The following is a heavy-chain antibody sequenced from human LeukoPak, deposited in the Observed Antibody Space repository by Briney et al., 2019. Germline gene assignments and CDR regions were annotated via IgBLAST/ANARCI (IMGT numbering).Heavy chain of an antibody. V-gene: IGHV5-51*01. Sequence: GESLKISCKGSGYSFTSYWIGWVRQMLGKGLEWMGITYPGDSDTRYSPSFQGQVTISADKSISTAYLQWSSLKASDTAMYYCARGYCSGGSCSRYYYYYGMDVWGQGTTVTVSS. CDR2: TYPGDSDT. CDR3: ARGYCSGGSCSRYYYYYGMDV. J-gene: IGHJ6*02. D-gene: IGHD2-15*01. CDR1: GYSFTSYW.